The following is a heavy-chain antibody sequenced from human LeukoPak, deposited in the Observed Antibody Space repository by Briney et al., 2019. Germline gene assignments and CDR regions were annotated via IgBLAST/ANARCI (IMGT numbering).Heavy chain of an antibody. CDR3: AKGTDTAMVYYFDY. Sequence: GGSLRLSCAASGFTFDDYAMHWVRQAPGKGLEWVSGISWNSGSIGYADSVKGRFTISRDNAKNSLYLQMNSLRAEGMALYYCAKGTDTAMVYYFDYWGQGTLVTVSS. J-gene: IGHJ4*02. CDR1: GFTFDDYA. D-gene: IGHD5-18*01. V-gene: IGHV3-9*03. CDR2: ISWNSGSI.